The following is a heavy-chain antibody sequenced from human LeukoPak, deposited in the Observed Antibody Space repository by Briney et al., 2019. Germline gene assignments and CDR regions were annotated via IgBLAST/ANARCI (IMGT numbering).Heavy chain of an antibody. CDR3: ARTYYYDSSGVQYFQH. CDR2: MDYSGST. D-gene: IGHD3-22*01. CDR1: GGSIRSYY. J-gene: IGHJ1*01. Sequence: SETLSLTCTVSGGSIRSYYWTRIRQPPGKGLEWIGYMDYSGSTNYNPSLKSRVTISVDTSKNQFSLKLSSVTAADTAVYYCARTYYYDSSGVQYFQHWGQGTLVTVSS. V-gene: IGHV4-59*08.